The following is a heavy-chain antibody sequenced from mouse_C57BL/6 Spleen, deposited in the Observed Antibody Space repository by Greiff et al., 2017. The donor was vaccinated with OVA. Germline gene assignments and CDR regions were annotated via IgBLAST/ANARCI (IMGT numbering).Heavy chain of an antibody. Sequence: QVQLQQSGPELVKPGASVKISCKASGYSFTSYYIHWVKQRPGQGLEWIGWIYPGSGNTKYNEKFKGKATLTADASSSTAYMQLSSLTSEDSAVYYCARRDDYDGYYAMDYWGQGTSVTVSS. CDR2: IYPGSGNT. J-gene: IGHJ4*01. CDR3: ARRDDYDGYYAMDY. V-gene: IGHV1-66*01. CDR1: GYSFTSYY. D-gene: IGHD2-4*01.